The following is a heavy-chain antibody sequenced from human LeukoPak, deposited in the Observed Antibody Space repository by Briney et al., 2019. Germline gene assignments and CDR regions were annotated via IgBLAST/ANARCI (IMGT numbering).Heavy chain of an antibody. J-gene: IGHJ4*02. Sequence: GGSLRLSCAASGFTFSSYAMSWVRQAPGKGLEWVSAISGSGGSTYYADSVKGRFTISRDNSKNTLYLQMNSLRAEDTAVYYCAKDDFRGYSGYVFDYWGQGTLVTVSS. V-gene: IGHV3-23*01. D-gene: IGHD5-12*01. CDR2: ISGSGGST. CDR3: AKDDFRGYSGYVFDY. CDR1: GFTFSSYA.